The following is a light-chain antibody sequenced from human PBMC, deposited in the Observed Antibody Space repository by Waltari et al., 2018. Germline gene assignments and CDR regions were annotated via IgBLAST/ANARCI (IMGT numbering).Light chain of an antibody. J-gene: IGKJ5*01. CDR2: DTS. Sequence: VLTQSPGTLSLSPGERDTLPCRASQSVSGNYLAWYQQKPGQSPRLLIYDTSTRATGIPDRFRGSGSGTDFTLTINRLEPEDLAVYFCQQYSASPHVTFGQGTRLEIK. CDR1: QSVSGNY. V-gene: IGKV3-20*01. CDR3: QQYSASPHVT.